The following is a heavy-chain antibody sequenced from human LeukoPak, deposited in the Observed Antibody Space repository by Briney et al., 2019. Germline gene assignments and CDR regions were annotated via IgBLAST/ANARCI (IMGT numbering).Heavy chain of an antibody. J-gene: IGHJ4*02. CDR1: GYTFTSYV. Sequence: ASVKVSCKASGYTFTSYVIIGVRQAPGQGLEWMGWISSYNGNTNYAQKLQGRVTMTTDTSTSTAYMEMRSLRSDDKAVYYCARDHDSSAQIRRELDYWGQGTLVTVSS. V-gene: IGHV1-18*01. CDR2: ISSYNGNT. D-gene: IGHD3-22*01. CDR3: ARDHDSSAQIRRELDY.